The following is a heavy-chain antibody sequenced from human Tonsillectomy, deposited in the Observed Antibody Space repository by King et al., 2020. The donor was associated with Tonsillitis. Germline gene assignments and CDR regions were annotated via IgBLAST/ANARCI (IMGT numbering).Heavy chain of an antibody. J-gene: IGHJ4*02. CDR1: GFTFSSYD. CDR3: ARGDTAMDAFDY. CDR2: IGTAGDT. V-gene: IGHV3-13*04. D-gene: IGHD5-18*01. Sequence: VQLVESGGGLVQPGGSLRLSCAASGFTFSSYDMHWVRQATRKGLEWVSAIGTAGDTYYPGSVKGRFTISRENAKNSLYLQMNSPRAGDTAVYYCARGDTAMDAFDYWGQGTLVTVSS.